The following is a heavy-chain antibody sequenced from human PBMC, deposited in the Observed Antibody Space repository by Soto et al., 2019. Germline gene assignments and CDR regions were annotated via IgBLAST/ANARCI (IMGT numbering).Heavy chain of an antibody. CDR1: GFTFSNAW. CDR3: TTTSDYGDYVFDYYYYGMDV. J-gene: IGHJ6*02. Sequence: GGSLRLSCAASGFTFSNAWMNWVRQAPGKGLEWVGRIKSKTDGGKTDYAAPVKGRFTISRDDSKNTLYLQMNSLKTEDTTVYYCTTTSDYGDYVFDYYYYGMDVWGQGTTVTVSS. V-gene: IGHV3-15*07. CDR2: IKSKTDGGKT. D-gene: IGHD4-17*01.